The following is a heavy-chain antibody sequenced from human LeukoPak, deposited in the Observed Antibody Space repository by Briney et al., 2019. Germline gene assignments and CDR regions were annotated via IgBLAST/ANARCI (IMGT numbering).Heavy chain of an antibody. CDR1: GYSISSGYY. D-gene: IGHD1-14*01. Sequence: SSETLSLTCTVSGYSISSGYYWGWIRQPPGKGLEWIGSIYHSGSTYYNPSLKSRVTISVDTSKNQFSLKLSSVTAADTAVYYCARSPRTPSQGYFDYWGQGTLVTVSS. J-gene: IGHJ4*02. CDR3: ARSPRTPSQGYFDY. CDR2: IYHSGST. V-gene: IGHV4-38-2*02.